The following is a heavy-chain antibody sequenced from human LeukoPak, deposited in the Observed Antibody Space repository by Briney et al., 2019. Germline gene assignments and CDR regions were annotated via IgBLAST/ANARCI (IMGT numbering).Heavy chain of an antibody. Sequence: GGSLRLSCAASGFTFSSSSMNWVRQAPGKGLEWVSSISTSSIYIYYADSVKGRFTISRDNAKKSLYLQMNSLRAEDTAVYYCARETTYYYESSGYSFGYWGQGTLVTVSS. CDR3: ARETTYYYESSGYSFGY. V-gene: IGHV3-21*01. CDR2: ISTSSIYI. J-gene: IGHJ4*02. CDR1: GFTFSSSS. D-gene: IGHD3-22*01.